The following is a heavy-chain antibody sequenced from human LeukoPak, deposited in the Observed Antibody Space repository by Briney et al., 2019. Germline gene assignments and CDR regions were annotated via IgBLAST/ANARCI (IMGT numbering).Heavy chain of an antibody. V-gene: IGHV1-2*04. J-gene: IGHJ4*02. CDR1: GYTFTGYY. CDR2: INPNSGGT. CDR3: ARGRAVAGGGFDY. D-gene: IGHD6-19*01. Sequence: ASVKVSCKASGYTFTGYYMHWVRQAPGQGLEWMGWINPNSGGTNYAQKFQGWVTMTRDTSISTAYMELSRLRSDDTAVYYCARGRAVAGGGFDYWGQGTLVTVSS.